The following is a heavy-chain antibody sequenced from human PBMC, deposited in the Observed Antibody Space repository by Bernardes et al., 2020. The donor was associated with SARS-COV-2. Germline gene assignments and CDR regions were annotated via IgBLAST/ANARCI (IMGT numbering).Heavy chain of an antibody. CDR2: IKQDGREK. CDR1: GFTFSSCC. D-gene: IGHD6-13*01. CDR3: ARVEGSSWYWNY. V-gene: IGHV3-7*01. Sequence: GGTLRLSCSASGFTFSSCCMSWVRQAPGKGLEWVANIKQDGREKYYVDSVKGRFTISRDNAKNSLYLQMNSLRAEDTAVYYCARVEGSSWYWNYWGQGTLVTVSS. J-gene: IGHJ4*02.